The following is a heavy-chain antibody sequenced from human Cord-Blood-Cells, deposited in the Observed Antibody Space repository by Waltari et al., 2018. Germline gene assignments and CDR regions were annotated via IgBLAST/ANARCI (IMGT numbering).Heavy chain of an antibody. Sequence: QVQLVQSGAEVKKPGSSVKVSCKASGGTFSSYAISWVRQAPGQGLEWMGGIIPIFGTANYAQKFQGRVTITADKATSTAYMVLSSLRSEDTAVYYCAFDLVATIQQMAWGQGTLVTVSS. V-gene: IGHV1-69*06. CDR2: IIPIFGTA. D-gene: IGHD5-12*01. CDR3: AFDLVATIQQMA. CDR1: GGTFSSYA. J-gene: IGHJ4*02.